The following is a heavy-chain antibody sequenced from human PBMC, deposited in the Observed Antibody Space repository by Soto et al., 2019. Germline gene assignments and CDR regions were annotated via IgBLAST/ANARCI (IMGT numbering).Heavy chain of an antibody. CDR1: GGSISSSISY. V-gene: IGHV4-39*01. CDR3: ARHPTGLWVGDGPDY. CDR2: IYHSGST. J-gene: IGHJ4*02. Sequence: QPQLQESGPGLVKPSETLSLTCTVSGGSISSSISYWGWIRQPPGKGLEWIGSIYHSGSTYYNPCLKGHLTGSVATSKNQCSLRLSAVTAADTAVYYCARHPTGLWVGDGPDYWGQGTLVTVSS. D-gene: IGHD3-10*01.